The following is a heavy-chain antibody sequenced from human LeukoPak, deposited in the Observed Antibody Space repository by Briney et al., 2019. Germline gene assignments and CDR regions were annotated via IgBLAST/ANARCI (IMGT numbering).Heavy chain of an antibody. Sequence: GESLKISCKGSGYSFTSYWIGWVRQMPGKGLEWMGIIYPGDSDTRYSPSFQGQVTISADRSISTAYLQWSSLQTSDTAMYYCSRRLRWPHWYFDLWGRGTLVTVSS. V-gene: IGHV5-51*01. CDR1: GYSFTSYW. D-gene: IGHD4-23*01. J-gene: IGHJ2*01. CDR2: IYPGDSDT. CDR3: SRRLRWPHWYFDL.